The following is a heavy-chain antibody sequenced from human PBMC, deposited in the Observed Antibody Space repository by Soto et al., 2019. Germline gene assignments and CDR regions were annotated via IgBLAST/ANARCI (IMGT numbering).Heavy chain of an antibody. CDR3: ARQEGMTTVTR. V-gene: IGHV4-59*08. CDR2: IYYSGST. J-gene: IGHJ4*02. D-gene: IGHD4-17*01. Sequence: QVQLQESGPGLVKPSETLSLTCTVSGGSISSYYWSWIRQPPGKGLEWIGYIYYSGSTNYNPSLKSRVTISVDTSKNQSSLKLSSVTAADTAVYYCARQEGMTTVTRWGQGTLVTVSS. CDR1: GGSISSYY.